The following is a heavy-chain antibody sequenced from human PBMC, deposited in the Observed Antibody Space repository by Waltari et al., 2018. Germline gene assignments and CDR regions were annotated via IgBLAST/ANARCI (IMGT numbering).Heavy chain of an antibody. CDR1: GGSISSSSYT. V-gene: IGHV4-39*01. Sequence: QLQLQESGPGLVKPSETLSLTCTVSGGSISSSSYTWGWIRQPPGKGLEWIGSIYYSGSTYYNPSLKSRVTISVDTSKNQFSLKLSSVTAADTAVYYCARGVTMIVNWYFDLWGRGTLVTVSS. CDR3: ARGVTMIVNWYFDL. D-gene: IGHD3-22*01. J-gene: IGHJ2*01. CDR2: IYYSGST.